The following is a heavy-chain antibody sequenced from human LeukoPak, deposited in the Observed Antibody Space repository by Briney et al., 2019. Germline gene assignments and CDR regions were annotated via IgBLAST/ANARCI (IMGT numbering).Heavy chain of an antibody. Sequence: GGSLRLSCAASGFTFSSYGMSWVRQAPGKGLEWVSAISGSGGSTYYADSVKGRFTTSRDNDKNSLYLQMNSLRVEDTAVYYCVRDMATGRFDPWGQGTRVTVSS. D-gene: IGHD5-24*01. CDR3: VRDMATGRFDP. V-gene: IGHV3-23*01. CDR1: GFTFSSYG. J-gene: IGHJ5*02. CDR2: ISGSGGST.